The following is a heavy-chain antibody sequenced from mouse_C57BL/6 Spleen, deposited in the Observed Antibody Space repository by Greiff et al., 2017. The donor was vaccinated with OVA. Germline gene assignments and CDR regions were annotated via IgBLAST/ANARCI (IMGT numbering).Heavy chain of an antibody. V-gene: IGHV5-16*01. Sequence: EVQLVESEGGLVQPGSSMKLSCTASGFTFSDYYMAWVRQVPEKGLEWVANINYDGSSTYYLDSLKSRFIISRDNAKNILYLQMSSLKSEDTATYYCARGLRQDAMDYWGQGTSGTVSS. CDR1: GFTFSDYY. J-gene: IGHJ4*01. CDR3: ARGLRQDAMDY. CDR2: INYDGSST. D-gene: IGHD2-2*01.